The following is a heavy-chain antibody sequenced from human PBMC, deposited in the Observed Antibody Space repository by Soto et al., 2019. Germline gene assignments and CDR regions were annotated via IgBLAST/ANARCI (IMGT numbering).Heavy chain of an antibody. Sequence: PGGSLRLSCAASGFTFSSYWMYWVRQAPGKGLVWVSRINSDGSSTNYADSVKGRFTISRDNAKNTLYLQMNSLRAEDTAIYYCAKDHIVAAAPDYWGQGTLVTSPQ. V-gene: IGHV3-74*01. CDR2: INSDGSST. D-gene: IGHD2-2*01. J-gene: IGHJ4*02. CDR1: GFTFSSYW. CDR3: AKDHIVAAAPDY.